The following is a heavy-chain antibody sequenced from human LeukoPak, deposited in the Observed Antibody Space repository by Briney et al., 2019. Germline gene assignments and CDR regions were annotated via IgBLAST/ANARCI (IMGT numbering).Heavy chain of an antibody. Sequence: SETLSLTCTVSGGSISSYSWSWIRQPPGKGLEWMGYIYYSGSTNYNPSHKSRVTISADTANNQFSLKLSSVPAADTAVYYGARGVNCGDHYFDYWGQGTLGTASS. J-gene: IGHJ4*02. CDR2: IYYSGST. D-gene: IGHD4-17*01. V-gene: IGHV4-59*01. CDR1: GGSISSYS. CDR3: ARGVNCGDHYFDY.